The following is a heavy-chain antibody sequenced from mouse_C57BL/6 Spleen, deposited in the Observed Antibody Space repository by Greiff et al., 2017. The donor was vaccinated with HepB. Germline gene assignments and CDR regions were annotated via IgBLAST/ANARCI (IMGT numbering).Heavy chain of an antibody. CDR3: ATTVVAEYFDY. V-gene: IGHV1-26*01. Sequence: VQLQQSGPELVKPGASVKISCKASGYTFTDYYMNWVKQSHGKSLEWIGDINPNNGGTSYNQKFKGKATLTVDKSSSTAYMELRSLTSEDSAVYYCATTVVAEYFDYWGQGTTLTVSS. CDR2: INPNNGGT. CDR1: GYTFTDYY. D-gene: IGHD1-1*01. J-gene: IGHJ2*01.